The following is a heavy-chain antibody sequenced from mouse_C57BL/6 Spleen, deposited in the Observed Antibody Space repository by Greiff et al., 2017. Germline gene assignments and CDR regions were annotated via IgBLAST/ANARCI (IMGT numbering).Heavy chain of an antibody. V-gene: IGHV1-22*01. CDR3: AGWLLSFAY. CDR1: GYTFTDYN. Sequence: EVKVVESGPELVKPGASVKMSCKASGYTFTDYNMHWVKQSHGKSLEWIGYINPNNGGTSYNQKFKGKATLTVTKSSSTAYMELRSLTSEDSAVYYCAGWLLSFAYWGQGTLVTVSA. CDR2: INPNNGGT. D-gene: IGHD2-3*01. J-gene: IGHJ3*01.